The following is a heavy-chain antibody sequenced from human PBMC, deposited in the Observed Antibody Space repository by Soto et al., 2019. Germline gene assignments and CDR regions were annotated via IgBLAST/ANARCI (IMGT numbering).Heavy chain of an antibody. CDR1: GYTFTDYF. J-gene: IGHJ5*02. CDR2: INPISGGS. Sequence: WASVKVSCKASGYTFTDYFMHWVRQTPGQGLEWMGWINPISGGSSFAQKFQGRVILTRDTSITTAYMELRWLRSDDTAVYYCAAGPHDYGASWGQGTLVTVSS. CDR3: AAGPHDYGAS. V-gene: IGHV1-2*02. D-gene: IGHD4-17*01.